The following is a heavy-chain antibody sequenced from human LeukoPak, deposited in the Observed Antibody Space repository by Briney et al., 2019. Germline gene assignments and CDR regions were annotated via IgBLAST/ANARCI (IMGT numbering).Heavy chain of an antibody. J-gene: IGHJ4*02. D-gene: IGHD6-13*01. V-gene: IGHV1-69-2*01. CDR1: GYTFTDYY. CDR2: VDPEDGET. Sequence: GASVKVSCKASGYTFTDYYMHWVQQAPGKGLEWMGRVDPEDGETIYAEKFQGRVTITADTSTDTAYMELSSLRSEDTAVYYCAKGLPFGYSSSWEPDYWGQGTLVTVSS. CDR3: AKGLPFGYSSSWEPDY.